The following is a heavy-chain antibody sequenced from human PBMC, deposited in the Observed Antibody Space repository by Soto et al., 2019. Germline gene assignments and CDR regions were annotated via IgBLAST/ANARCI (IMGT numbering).Heavy chain of an antibody. V-gene: IGHV3-7*05. D-gene: IGHD2-21*01. CDR1: GFTFSTYW. CDR2: INEDGSER. J-gene: IGHJ4*01. CDR3: ATVWFLDY. Sequence: EVQLVESGGGLVQPGGSLRLSCAASGFTFSTYWMSWVRQTPGKGLEWVANINEDGSERYYVDSVKGRFTISRDNAKNSLYLQMNSLRGEDTAVYYCATVWFLDYWGHGTLVTVSS.